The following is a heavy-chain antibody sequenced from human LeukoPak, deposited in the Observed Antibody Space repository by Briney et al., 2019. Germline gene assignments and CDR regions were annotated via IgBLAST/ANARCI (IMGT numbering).Heavy chain of an antibody. CDR1: GGSFSGYY. Sequence: SQTLSLTCTVSGGSFSGYYWTWIRQPPGRGLEWIGEINHSGSTNYNPSLKSRVTISVDTTKNQFSLKLSSVTAADTAVYYCARGTAPAPGYWGQGSLVTVSS. V-gene: IGHV4-34*01. CDR2: INHSGST. D-gene: IGHD2-21*02. J-gene: IGHJ4*02. CDR3: ARGTAPAPGY.